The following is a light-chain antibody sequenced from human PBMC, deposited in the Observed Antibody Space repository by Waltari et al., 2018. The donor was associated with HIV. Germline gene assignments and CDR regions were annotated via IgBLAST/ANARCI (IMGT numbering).Light chain of an antibody. CDR1: ASNFGSDF. CDR3: GTWDNRLSVGV. J-gene: IGLJ3*02. Sequence: QSVLTQPPSMSAAPGQRVTISCSGSASNFGSDFVSWYQHVPGTAPKLLIYDNTKRPSGISDRCSGSKSGTSATLAITGLQTGDEAVYYCGTWDNRLSVGVFGGGTRLTVL. CDR2: DNT. V-gene: IGLV1-51*01.